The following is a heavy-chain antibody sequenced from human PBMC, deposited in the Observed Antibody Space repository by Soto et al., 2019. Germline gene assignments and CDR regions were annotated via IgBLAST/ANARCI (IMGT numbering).Heavy chain of an antibody. CDR2: INHSGST. D-gene: IGHD5-18*01. CDR1: GGSFSGYY. CDR3: ARAPKRGYSYGLSGFDS. V-gene: IGHV4-34*01. Sequence: PSETLSLTCAVYGGSFSGYYWSWIRQPPGKGLEWIGEINHSGSTNYNPSLKSRVTISVDTSKNQFSLKLSSVTAADTAVYYCARAPKRGYSYGLSGFDSWGQGTLVTVSS. J-gene: IGHJ5*01.